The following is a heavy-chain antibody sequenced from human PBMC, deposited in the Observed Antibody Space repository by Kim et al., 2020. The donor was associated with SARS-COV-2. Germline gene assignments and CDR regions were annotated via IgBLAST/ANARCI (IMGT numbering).Heavy chain of an antibody. J-gene: IGHJ4*01. V-gene: IGHV5-10-1*01. Sequence: GESLKISCKASEYNFVSYWIAWVRQMPGTGLEWMGKIDPSDSDTNDSPSSQGHVTISVDKSVSTAYLHWSSLKASDTAIYYCARLGLGYTYGPDGIDYWG. CDR3: ARLGLGYTYGPDGIDY. CDR1: EYNFVSYW. CDR2: IDPSDSDT. D-gene: IGHD5-18*01.